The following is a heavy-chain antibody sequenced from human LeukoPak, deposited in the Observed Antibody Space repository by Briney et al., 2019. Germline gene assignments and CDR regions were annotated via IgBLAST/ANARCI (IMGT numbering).Heavy chain of an antibody. CDR1: GFTFSSYG. V-gene: IGHV3-30*02. CDR3: AKDLTAAAGGFDY. J-gene: IGHJ4*02. D-gene: IGHD6-13*01. Sequence: GGSLRLSCAASGFTFSSYGMHWVRQAPGKGLEWVAFIRYDGSNKYYADSVKGRFTISRDNSKNTLYLQMNSLRAEDTAVYYCAKDLTAAAGGFDYWSQGTLVTVSS. CDR2: IRYDGSNK.